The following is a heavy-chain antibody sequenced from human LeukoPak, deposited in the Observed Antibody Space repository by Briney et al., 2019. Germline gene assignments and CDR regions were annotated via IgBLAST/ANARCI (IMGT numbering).Heavy chain of an antibody. V-gene: IGHV3-48*02. Sequence: GGPLRLSCAASVFTFSSYSMNGVRQAPGKGLEGVSYLSSSSSTIYYADSVKGRFTISRDNDKNSLYLQMNSLRDEDTAVYYCAREGIQLELGGAFDIWGQGTMVTVSS. CDR2: LSSSSSTI. J-gene: IGHJ3*02. CDR3: AREGIQLELGGAFDI. D-gene: IGHD1-1*01. CDR1: VFTFSSYS.